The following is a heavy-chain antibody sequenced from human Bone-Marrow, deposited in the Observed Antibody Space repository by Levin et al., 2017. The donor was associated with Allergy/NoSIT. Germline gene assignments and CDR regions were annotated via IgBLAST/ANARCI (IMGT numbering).Heavy chain of an antibody. Sequence: GGSLRLSCAASGFTFSNAWMSWVRQAPGKGLEWVGRIKSKTDGGTTDYAAPVKGRFTISRDDSKNTLYLQMNSLKTEDTAVYYCTTEDPLLGDCSGGSCYLVDYWGQGTLVTVSS. CDR1: GFTFSNAW. D-gene: IGHD2-15*01. CDR2: IKSKTDGGTT. V-gene: IGHV3-15*01. J-gene: IGHJ4*02. CDR3: TTEDPLLGDCSGGSCYLVDY.